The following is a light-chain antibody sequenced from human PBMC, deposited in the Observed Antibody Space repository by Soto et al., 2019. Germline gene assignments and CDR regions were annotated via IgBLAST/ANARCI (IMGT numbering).Light chain of an antibody. CDR1: QSVSIH. CDR2: GAS. J-gene: IGKJ5*01. Sequence: ETVMTQSPGTLSVSLGERATLSCRASQSVSIHLAWYQQKPGQAPRLLIYGASTRATGIPARFSGSGRGSGTDFTLTISSLQPEDFAVYYCQQDYNLPITFGQGT. V-gene: IGKV3D-15*02. CDR3: QQDYNLPIT.